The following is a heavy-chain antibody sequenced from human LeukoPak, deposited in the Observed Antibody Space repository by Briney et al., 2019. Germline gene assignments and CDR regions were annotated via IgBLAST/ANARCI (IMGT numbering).Heavy chain of an antibody. Sequence: GGSPRLSCAASGFTVSSNYMNWVRRAPGKGLEWVSVLYSAGNTFYADSVKGRFTISRDNSKNTLYLQMNSLRPEDTAVYYCARAREYLAIDYWGQGTLVTVSS. CDR1: GFTVSSNY. CDR2: LYSAGNT. CDR3: ARAREYLAIDY. V-gene: IGHV3-66*02. D-gene: IGHD2/OR15-2a*01. J-gene: IGHJ4*02.